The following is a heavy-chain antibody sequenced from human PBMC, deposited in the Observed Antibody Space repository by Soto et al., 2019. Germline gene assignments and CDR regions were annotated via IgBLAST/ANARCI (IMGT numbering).Heavy chain of an antibody. CDR3: ARGVGSYSSGFYFDY. CDR1: GGSISSYY. V-gene: IGHV4-59*12. Sequence: PSETLSLTCTVSGGSISSYYWSWIRQPPGKGLEWIGYIYHSGSTYYNPSLKSRVTISVDRSKNQFSLKLSSVTAADTAVYYCARGVGSYSSGFYFDYWGQGTLVTVSS. J-gene: IGHJ4*02. D-gene: IGHD3-22*01. CDR2: IYHSGST.